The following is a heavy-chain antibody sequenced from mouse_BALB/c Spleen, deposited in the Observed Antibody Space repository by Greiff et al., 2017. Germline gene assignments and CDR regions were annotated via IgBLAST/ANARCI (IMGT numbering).Heavy chain of an antibody. CDR2: IWAGGST. CDR3: ASYYGKPYWYFDV. Sequence: VQLVESGPGLVAPSQSLSITCTVSGFSLTSYGVHWVRQPPGKGLEWLGVIWAGGSTNYNSALMSRLSISKDNSKSQVFLKMNSLQTDDTAMYYCASYYGKPYWYFDVWGAGTTVTVSS. J-gene: IGHJ1*01. CDR1: GFSLTSYG. D-gene: IGHD2-1*01. V-gene: IGHV2-9*02.